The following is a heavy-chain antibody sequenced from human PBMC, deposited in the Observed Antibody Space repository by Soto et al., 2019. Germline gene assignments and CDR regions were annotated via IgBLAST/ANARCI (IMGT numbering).Heavy chain of an antibody. CDR1: GFTFSSYA. Sequence: EVQLLESGGGLVQPGGSLRLSCAASGFTFSSYAMSWVRQAPGKGLEWVSAISGSGGSTYYADYVKGRFTISRDNSKNTLYLQMNSLRAEDTAVYYCAKDRGYSYCYVYYCDYWGQGTLVTVSS. J-gene: IGHJ4*02. CDR2: ISGSGGST. D-gene: IGHD5-18*01. CDR3: AKDRGYSYCYVYYCDY. V-gene: IGHV3-23*01.